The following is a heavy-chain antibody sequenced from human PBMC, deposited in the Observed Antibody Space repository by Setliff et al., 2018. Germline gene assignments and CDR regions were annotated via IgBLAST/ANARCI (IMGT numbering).Heavy chain of an antibody. D-gene: IGHD3-10*01. Sequence: KTGGSLRLSCVVSGFTFSSYAMTWIRQPPGKGLEWIGSIYYSGSTYYNPSLKSRVTISVDTSKNQFSLNLSSVTAADTAVYYCARIAYGSGSYYFDYWGQGTPVTVSS. CDR1: GFTFSSYA. V-gene: IGHV4-38-2*01. CDR2: IYYSGST. J-gene: IGHJ4*02. CDR3: ARIAYGSGSYYFDY.